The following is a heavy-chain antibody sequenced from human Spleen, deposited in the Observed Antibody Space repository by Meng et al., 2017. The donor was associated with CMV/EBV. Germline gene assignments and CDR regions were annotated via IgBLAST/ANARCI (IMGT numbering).Heavy chain of an antibody. CDR3: ARCPGSGLDV. CDR2: ISGSGLTI. J-gene: IGHJ6*02. D-gene: IGHD3-3*01. V-gene: IGHV3-48*03. CDR1: GFTFSNYE. Sequence: GGSLRLSCAASGFTFSNYEGHWVRQAPGKGLEWLSYISGSGLTIHYADSVKGRFTISRDNAKDSLYLEMNSLRDEDTAVYYCARCPGSGLDVWGHGTTVTVSS.